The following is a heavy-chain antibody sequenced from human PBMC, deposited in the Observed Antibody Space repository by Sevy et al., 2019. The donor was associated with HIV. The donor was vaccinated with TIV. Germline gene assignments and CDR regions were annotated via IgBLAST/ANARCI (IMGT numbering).Heavy chain of an antibody. Sequence: GGSLRLSCAASGFTFSSYDMHWVRQAPEKGLEWISFVSGNSGAINYADSVKGRFTISRDNAKNSLYLQMNSLRVDDTAVYYCARDMGGSYTPLDYWGQGTLVTVSS. D-gene: IGHD3-10*01. CDR3: ARDMGGSYTPLDY. CDR2: VSGNSGAI. V-gene: IGHV3-48*01. J-gene: IGHJ4*02. CDR1: GFTFSSYD.